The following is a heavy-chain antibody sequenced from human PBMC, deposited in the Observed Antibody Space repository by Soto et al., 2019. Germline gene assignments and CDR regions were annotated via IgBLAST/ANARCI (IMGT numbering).Heavy chain of an antibody. V-gene: IGHV4-4*02. D-gene: IGHD2-2*01. Sequence: SETLSLTCAVSGGSISSSNWWSWVRQPPGKGLEWIGEIYHSGSTNYNPSLKSRVTISVDTSKNQFSLKLSSVTAADTAVYYCARSSTSSHYYHYMDVWDRGTTVTVSS. CDR3: ARSSTSSHYYHYMDV. J-gene: IGHJ6*03. CDR1: GGSISSSNW. CDR2: IYHSGST.